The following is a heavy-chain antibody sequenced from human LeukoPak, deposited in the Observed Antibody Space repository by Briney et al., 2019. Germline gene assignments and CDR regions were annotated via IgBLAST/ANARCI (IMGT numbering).Heavy chain of an antibody. CDR3: AKVCIRRYFDWSDFDY. CDR2: ISGSGGST. V-gene: IGHV3-23*01. CDR1: GFTFSSYA. D-gene: IGHD3-9*01. Sequence: GGSLRLSCAASGFTFSSYAMSWVRQAPGKGLEWVSAISGSGGSTYYADSVKGRFTISRDNSKNTLYLQMNSLRAEDTAVYYCAKVCIRRYFDWSDFDYWGQGTLVTVSS. J-gene: IGHJ4*02.